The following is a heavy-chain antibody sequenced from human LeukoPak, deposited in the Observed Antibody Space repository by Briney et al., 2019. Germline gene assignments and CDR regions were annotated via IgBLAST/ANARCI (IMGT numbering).Heavy chain of an antibody. D-gene: IGHD3-22*01. J-gene: IGHJ3*02. CDR3: AKAPYSITMIVVVLDAFDI. CDR2: IGGSGGST. Sequence: GGSLRLFCAASGFTFSSYAMRWVRQAPGKGLEWVSAIGGSGGSTYYADSVKGRFTISRDNSKNTLYLQMNSLRAEDTAVYYCAKAPYSITMIVVVLDAFDIWGQGTMVTVSS. V-gene: IGHV3-23*01. CDR1: GFTFSSYA.